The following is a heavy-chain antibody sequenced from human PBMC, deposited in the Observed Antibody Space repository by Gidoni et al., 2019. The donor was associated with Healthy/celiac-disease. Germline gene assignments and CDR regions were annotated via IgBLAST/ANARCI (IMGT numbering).Heavy chain of an antibody. CDR3: ARRSWVSIVGATRSPNFDY. CDR2: ISAYNGNT. V-gene: IGHV1-18*01. J-gene: IGHJ4*02. D-gene: IGHD1-26*01. CDR1: GYTFTSYG. Sequence: QVQLVQFGAEVKKPGASVKVSCKASGYTFTSYGVRWVRQAPGQGLEWMGLISAYNGNTNYAQKRKGRVTMTTDTSTSTAYMELRSLRSDDTAVYYCARRSWVSIVGATRSPNFDYWGQGTLVTVSS.